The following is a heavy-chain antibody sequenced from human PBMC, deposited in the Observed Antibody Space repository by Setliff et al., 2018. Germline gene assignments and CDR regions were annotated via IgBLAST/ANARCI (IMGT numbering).Heavy chain of an antibody. CDR3: ARLRGAFDY. J-gene: IGHJ4*02. Sequence: SETLSLTCTVSGGSISSQDWSWIRQPPGKGLEWIGYVYSSGITNYNPSLKRRVTISVDTSKNQFSLKLSSVTAADTAVYYCARLRGAFDYWGQGTLVTVSS. V-gene: IGHV4-59*11. CDR2: VYSSGIT. D-gene: IGHD3-16*01. CDR1: GGSISSQD.